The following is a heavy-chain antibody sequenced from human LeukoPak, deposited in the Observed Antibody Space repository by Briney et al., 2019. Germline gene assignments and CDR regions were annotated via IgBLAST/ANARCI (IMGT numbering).Heavy chain of an antibody. D-gene: IGHD2-2*01. J-gene: IGHJ5*02. CDR1: GFTFSSYG. Sequence: PGGSLRLSCAASGFTFSSYGMHWVRQAPGKGLEWVAVISYDGSNKYYADSVKGRFTISRDNSKNTLYLQMNSLRAEDTAVYYCVRDPDALDLWGRGTLVTVSS. CDR2: ISYDGSNK. CDR3: VRDPDALDL. V-gene: IGHV3-30*03.